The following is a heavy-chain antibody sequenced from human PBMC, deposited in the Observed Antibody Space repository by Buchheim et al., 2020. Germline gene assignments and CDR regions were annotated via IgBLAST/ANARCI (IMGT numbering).Heavy chain of an antibody. J-gene: IGHJ5*02. V-gene: IGHV3-7*01. CDR3: AKLRGMGWFDP. Sequence: EVQLVESGGDLVQPGGSLRLSCAASGFTFSNFWMSWVRQAPGKGLEWVANIKEDGSGETYVDSVKGRFTISRDHAKNLLYLQMNSLRAEDTSVYYCAKLRGMGWFDPWGQGTL. CDR2: IKEDGSGE. D-gene: IGHD3-16*01. CDR1: GFTFSNFW.